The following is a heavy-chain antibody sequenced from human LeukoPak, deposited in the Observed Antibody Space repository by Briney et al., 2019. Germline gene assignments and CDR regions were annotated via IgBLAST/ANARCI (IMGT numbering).Heavy chain of an antibody. Sequence: PGGSLRLSCVASGFTFTSYWMHWVRQAPGKGLVWVSRINIDGSTTNYADSVKGRLTISRDNAKKTLYLPMNSLRAEETALYYCTRGGVDYWGQGTLVTVSS. V-gene: IGHV3-74*01. CDR1: GFTFTSYW. J-gene: IGHJ4*02. CDR3: TRGGVDY. D-gene: IGHD3-16*01. CDR2: INIDGSTT.